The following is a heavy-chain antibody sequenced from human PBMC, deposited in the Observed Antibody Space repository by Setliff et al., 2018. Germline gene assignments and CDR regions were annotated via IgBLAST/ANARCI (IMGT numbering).Heavy chain of an antibody. Sequence: SETLSLTCTVSGGSSSSHYWSWIRQPPGKGLEWIGYIHYSGTTNYNPSLKSRVTLSLDTAKNQFSLKLSSVTAADTAVYYCARELGVAGTDYWGQGTLVTVSS. D-gene: IGHD6-19*01. CDR1: GGSSSSHY. CDR2: IHYSGTT. J-gene: IGHJ4*02. V-gene: IGHV4-59*11. CDR3: ARELGVAGTDY.